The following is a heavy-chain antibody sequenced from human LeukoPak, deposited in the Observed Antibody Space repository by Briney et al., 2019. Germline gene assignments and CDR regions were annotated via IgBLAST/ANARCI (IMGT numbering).Heavy chain of an antibody. CDR1: GFTFSSYG. J-gene: IGHJ4*02. V-gene: IGHV3-23*01. Sequence: HPGRSLRLSCAASGFTFSSYGMGWVRQAPGKGLECVSGMGGGGGSTYYADSVKGRFTMSRDNSKNTLNVQMNSLRAEDTAVYYCAKRRFGDYGDFDYWGQGVLVTVSS. CDR2: MGGGGGST. CDR3: AKRRFGDYGDFDY. D-gene: IGHD4-17*01.